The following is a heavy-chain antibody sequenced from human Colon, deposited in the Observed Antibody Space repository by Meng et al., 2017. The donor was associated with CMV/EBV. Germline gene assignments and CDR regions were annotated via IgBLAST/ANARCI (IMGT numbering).Heavy chain of an antibody. CDR3: ARDLAATDLITPPPTEEPDSYYGMEI. D-gene: IGHD3-10*01. CDR1: GFDFSNYV. V-gene: IGHV3-23*01. J-gene: IGHJ6*02. CDR2: ISGTGGFT. Sequence: GESLKISCVASGFDFSNYVMTWVRQAPGKGLECVAAISGTGGFTFLADSVMGRFSVSRDNLKNTLFLHMYGVRVEDTALYFGARDLAATDLITPPPTEEPDSYYGMEIWGLGTAVTVSS.